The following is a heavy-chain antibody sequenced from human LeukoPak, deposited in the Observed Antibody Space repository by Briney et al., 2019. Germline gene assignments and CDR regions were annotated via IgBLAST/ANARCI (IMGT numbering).Heavy chain of an antibody. CDR1: GFTFDDYA. J-gene: IGHJ4*02. CDR2: ISWNSGNI. D-gene: IGHD4-17*01. V-gene: IGHV3-9*01. Sequence: GGSLRLSCAASGFTFDDYAVHWVRQAPGKGLEWVSGISWNSGNIGYAGSVRGRFTISRDNAKNSLYLQMNSLRAEDTAVYYCAIGAMTTVTTFDYWGQGTLVTVSS. CDR3: AIGAMTTVTTFDY.